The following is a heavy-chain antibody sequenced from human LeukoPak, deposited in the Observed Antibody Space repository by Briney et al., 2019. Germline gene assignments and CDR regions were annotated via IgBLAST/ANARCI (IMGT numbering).Heavy chain of an antibody. D-gene: IGHD3-10*01. Sequence: ASVKVSCKASGYTLTSYYMHWVRQAPGQGLEWMGWINPNSGGTNYAQKFQGRVTMTRDTSISTAYMELSRLRSDDTAVYYCARGSLLWFGGDQNWFDPWGQGTLVTVSS. J-gene: IGHJ5*02. CDR3: ARGSLLWFGGDQNWFDP. V-gene: IGHV1-2*02. CDR1: GYTLTSYY. CDR2: INPNSGGT.